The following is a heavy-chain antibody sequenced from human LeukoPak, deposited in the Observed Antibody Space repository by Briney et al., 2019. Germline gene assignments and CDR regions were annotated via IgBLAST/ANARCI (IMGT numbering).Heavy chain of an antibody. V-gene: IGHV3-23*01. Sequence: PGGSLRLSCAASGFTFSSYAMSWVRQAPGKGLEWFSAISGSGGSTYYADSVKGRFTISRDNSKNTLYLQMNSLRAEDTAVYYCARNSGSYWGELSYWGQGTLVTVSS. CDR1: GFTFSSYA. D-gene: IGHD3-10*01. CDR3: ARNSGSYWGELSY. J-gene: IGHJ4*02. CDR2: ISGSGGST.